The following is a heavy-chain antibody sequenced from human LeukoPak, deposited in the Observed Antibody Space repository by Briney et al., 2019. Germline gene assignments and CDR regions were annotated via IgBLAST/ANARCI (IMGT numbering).Heavy chain of an antibody. CDR3: ARDPGGSYSDAFDI. CDR1: GGSISSYY. D-gene: IGHD1-26*01. CDR2: IYTSGST. J-gene: IGHJ3*02. V-gene: IGHV4-4*07. Sequence: LETLSLTCAVSGGSISSYYWSWIRQPAGKGLEWIGRIYTSGSTNYNPSLKSRVTMSVDTSKNQFSLKLSSVTAADTAVYYCARDPGGSYSDAFDIWGQGTMVTVSS.